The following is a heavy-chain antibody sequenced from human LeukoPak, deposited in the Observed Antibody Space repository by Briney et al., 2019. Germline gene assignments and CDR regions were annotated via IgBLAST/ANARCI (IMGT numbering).Heavy chain of an antibody. V-gene: IGHV4-30-2*01. CDR1: GGSISSGGYY. D-gene: IGHD3-22*01. J-gene: IGHJ4*02. CDR3: ARGGGYDSSGSTGY. CDR2: IYHSGST. Sequence: SETLSLTCTVSGGSISSGGYYWSWIRQPPGKGLEWIGYIYHSGSTYYNPSLKSRVTISVDRSKNQFSLKLSSVTAADTAVYYCARGGGYDSSGSTGYWGQGTLVTVSS.